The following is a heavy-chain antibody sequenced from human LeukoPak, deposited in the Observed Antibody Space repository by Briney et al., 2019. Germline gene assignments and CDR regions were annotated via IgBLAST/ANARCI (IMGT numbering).Heavy chain of an antibody. CDR1: GYTFTGHY. D-gene: IGHD3-22*01. J-gene: IGHJ5*02. V-gene: IGHV1-2*02. Sequence: AASVKVSCKASGYTFTGHYMHWVRQAPGQGLEWMGWINPNSGGTNYAQKFQGRVTMTRDTSISTAYMELSRLRSDDTAVYYCARVPKYDSIGFDPWGQGTLVTVSS. CDR3: ARVPKYDSIGFDP. CDR2: INPNSGGT.